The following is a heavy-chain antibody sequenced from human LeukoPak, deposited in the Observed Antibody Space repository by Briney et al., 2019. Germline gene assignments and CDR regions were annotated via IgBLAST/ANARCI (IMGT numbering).Heavy chain of an antibody. J-gene: IGHJ4*02. Sequence: SETLSLTCTVSGGSISSGDYYWSWIRQPPGKGLEWIGYIYYSGSTYYNPSLKSRVTISVDTSKNQFSLKLSSVTAADTAVYYRARGFSLAPRDNWNYPPNYWGQGTLVTVSS. V-gene: IGHV4-30-4*01. CDR2: IYYSGST. CDR3: ARGFSLAPRDNWNYPPNY. CDR1: GGSISSGDYY. D-gene: IGHD1-7*01.